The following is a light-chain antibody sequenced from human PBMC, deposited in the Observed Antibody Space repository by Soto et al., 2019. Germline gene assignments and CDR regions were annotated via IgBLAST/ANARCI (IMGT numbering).Light chain of an antibody. V-gene: IGKV1-5*01. CDR3: QQYNNWPQT. CDR2: HAS. J-gene: IGKJ1*01. Sequence: DIQMTQSPSTLPASVGARVTITCRASQSISNWLAWYQQKPGTAPKLLIYHASTLESGVPSRFSGSGSGTEFTLTISSLQSEDGEEYHCQQYNNWPQTFGQGTKVDIK. CDR1: QSISNW.